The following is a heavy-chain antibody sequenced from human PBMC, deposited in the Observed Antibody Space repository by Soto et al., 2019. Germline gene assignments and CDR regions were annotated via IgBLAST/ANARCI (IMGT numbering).Heavy chain of an antibody. J-gene: IGHJ4*02. CDR2: IRGGAEKR. Sequence: GGSLTLSCAGSGFSFGTYAMSWVRQAPGGGREWVGAIRGGAEKRYYADSAKGRFTISRANSKKPMSRQVNSLRTAHTAVYSCVKDREYDFYSGYRYDYWGQGTLVTVSS. CDR1: GFSFGTYA. D-gene: IGHD3-3*01. V-gene: IGHV3-23*01. CDR3: VKDREYDFYSGYRYDY.